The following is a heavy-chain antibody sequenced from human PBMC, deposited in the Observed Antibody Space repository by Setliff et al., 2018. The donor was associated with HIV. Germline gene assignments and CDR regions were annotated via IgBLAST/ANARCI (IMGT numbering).Heavy chain of an antibody. Sequence: GGSLRLSCAASGFTFSSYWMSWVRQAPGKGLEWVANIKQDGSEKYYVDSAKGRFTISRDNSENTLYLQMNSLRVEDTAVYYCAKETVDCSGGSCSKYLQHWGQGTLVTVSS. V-gene: IGHV3-7*01. CDR3: AKETVDCSGGSCSKYLQH. J-gene: IGHJ1*01. CDR1: GFTFSSYW. D-gene: IGHD2-15*01. CDR2: IKQDGSEK.